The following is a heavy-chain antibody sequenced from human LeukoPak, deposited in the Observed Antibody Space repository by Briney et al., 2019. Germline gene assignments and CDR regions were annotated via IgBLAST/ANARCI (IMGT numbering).Heavy chain of an antibody. CDR2: ISWNSGSI. Sequence: GGSLRLSCAASGFTFDDYAMHWVRQAPGKGLERVSGISWNSGSIGYADSVKGRFTISRDNAKNSLYLQMNSLRAEDMALYYCASRSLLGAFDIWGQGTMVTVSS. V-gene: IGHV3-9*03. CDR1: GFTFDDYA. CDR3: ASRSLLGAFDI. J-gene: IGHJ3*02.